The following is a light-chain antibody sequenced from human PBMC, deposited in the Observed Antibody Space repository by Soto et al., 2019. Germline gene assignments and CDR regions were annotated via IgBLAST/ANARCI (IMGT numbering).Light chain of an antibody. CDR1: TSDVGRYKF. J-gene: IGLJ2*01. Sequence: QSALNHPASVSGPPGQSITISCTGTTSDVGRYKFVSWYQQHPGKAPKLLIYEVSNRPSGVSSRFSGSKSGNTASLTISGLQTEDEASYYCSSSTDTDTLVIFGGGTKVTV. CDR2: EVS. CDR3: SSSTDTDTLVI. V-gene: IGLV2-14*01.